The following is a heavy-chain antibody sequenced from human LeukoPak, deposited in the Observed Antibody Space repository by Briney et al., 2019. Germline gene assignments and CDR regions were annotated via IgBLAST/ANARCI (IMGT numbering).Heavy chain of an antibody. CDR1: GFTFSSYA. Sequence: GGSLRLSCAASGFTFSSYAMSWVRQAPGKGLEWVSSISGSGSGGSTYYADSVKGRFTISKDNSKNTLYLQMNSLRAEDTALYYCARSRSGSSNWFDPWGQGTLVTVSS. J-gene: IGHJ5*02. V-gene: IGHV3-23*01. D-gene: IGHD3-10*01. CDR3: ARSRSGSSNWFDP. CDR2: ISGSGSGGST.